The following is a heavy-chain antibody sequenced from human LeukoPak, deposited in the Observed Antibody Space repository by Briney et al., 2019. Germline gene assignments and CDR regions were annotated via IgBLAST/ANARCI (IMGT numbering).Heavy chain of an antibody. CDR3: ARDGYCTNGVCRDY. Sequence: GGSLRLSCTVSGFTVSTNSMSWVRQAPGKGLEWVSFIYSDNTHYSDSVKGRFTISRDNAKNTLYLQMNSLRAEDTAVYYCARDGYCTNGVCRDYWGQGTLVTVSS. CDR1: GFTVSTNS. CDR2: IYSDNT. D-gene: IGHD2-8*01. V-gene: IGHV3-66*01. J-gene: IGHJ4*02.